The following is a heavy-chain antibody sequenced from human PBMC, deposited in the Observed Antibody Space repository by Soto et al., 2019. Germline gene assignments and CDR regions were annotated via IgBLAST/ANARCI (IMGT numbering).Heavy chain of an antibody. CDR1: GYTFTSYA. CDR2: INAGNGNT. D-gene: IGHD1-1*01. Sequence: ASVKVSCKASGYTFTSYAMHWVRQAPGQRLEWMGWINAGNGNTKYSQKFQGRVTITRDTSASTAYMELSSLRSEDTAVYYCARVQTGTPRTDYFDYWGQGTLVTVSS. CDR3: ARVQTGTPRTDYFDY. J-gene: IGHJ4*02. V-gene: IGHV1-3*01.